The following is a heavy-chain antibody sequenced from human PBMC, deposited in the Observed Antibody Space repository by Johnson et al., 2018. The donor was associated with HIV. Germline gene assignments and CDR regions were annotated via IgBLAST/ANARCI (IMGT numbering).Heavy chain of an antibody. D-gene: IGHD6-19*01. V-gene: IGHV3-23*04. CDR3: AKVSGWPRGAFDV. J-gene: IGHJ3*01. CDR1: GFTFTSYA. CDR2: INWNGGSGGST. Sequence: VQLVESGGGLVQPGGSLRLSCAASGFTFTSYAMNWVRQAPGKGLEWVSGINWNGGSGGSTYYADSVKGRFTISRDNSKNTLYLQMNSLRAEDTAVYYCAKVSGWPRGAFDVWGQGKMVTVSS.